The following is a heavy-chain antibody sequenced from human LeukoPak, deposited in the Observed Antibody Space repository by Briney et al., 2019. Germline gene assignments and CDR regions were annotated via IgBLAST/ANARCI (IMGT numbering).Heavy chain of an antibody. CDR2: IKSKTDGGTT. J-gene: IGHJ4*02. D-gene: IGHD1-26*01. CDR3: TTEWELLTFDY. V-gene: IGHV3-15*01. CDR1: GFTFSNAW. Sequence: GGSLRVSCAASGFTFSNAWMSWVRQAPGKGLEWVGRIKSKTDGGTTDYAAPVKGRFTISRDDSKNTLYLQMNSLKTEDTAVYYCTTEWELLTFDYWGQGTLVTVSS.